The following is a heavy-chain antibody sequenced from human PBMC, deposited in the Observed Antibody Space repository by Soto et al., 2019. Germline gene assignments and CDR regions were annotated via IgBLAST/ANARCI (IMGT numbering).Heavy chain of an antibody. V-gene: IGHV5-10-1*01. J-gene: IGHJ6*03. D-gene: IGHD3-16*01. CDR3: ATLGITFSGAFIKNYVRSG. Sequence: PGESLKISCKGSGYSFTSYWISWVRQMPGKGLEWMGRIDPSDSYTNYSPSFQGHVTISADKSISTAYLQWSSLKASYTAMYYCATLGITFSGAFIKNYVRSGGGKGTTV. CDR1: GYSFTSYW. CDR2: IDPSDSYT.